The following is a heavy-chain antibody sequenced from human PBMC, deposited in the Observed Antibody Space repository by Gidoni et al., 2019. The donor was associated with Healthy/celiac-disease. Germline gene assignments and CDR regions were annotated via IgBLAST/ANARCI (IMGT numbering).Heavy chain of an antibody. V-gene: IGHV3-33*01. CDR2: IWYDGSNK. CDR1: GFPFSSYG. CDR3: ARASASSGYNPYDAFDI. J-gene: IGHJ3*02. D-gene: IGHD3-22*01. Sequence: QVQLVESGGGVVQPGRSLRLSCAASGFPFSSYGMYWVRQAPGKGLQWVAVIWYDGSNKYYADSVKGRFTISRDNSKNTLYLQMNSLRAEDTAVYYCARASASSGYNPYDAFDIWGQGTMVTVSS.